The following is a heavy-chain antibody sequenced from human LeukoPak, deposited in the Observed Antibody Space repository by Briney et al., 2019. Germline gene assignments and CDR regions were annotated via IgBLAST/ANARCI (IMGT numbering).Heavy chain of an antibody. CDR3: ASRRYYYGSGSPTDY. Sequence: SETLSLTCSVYGGSFSGYYWSWIRQPPGKGLEWIGEINHSGSTNYNPSLKSRVTISVDTSKIQFSLKLSSVTAADTAVYYCASRRYYYGSGSPTDYWGQGTLVTVSS. J-gene: IGHJ4*02. D-gene: IGHD3-10*01. CDR2: INHSGST. V-gene: IGHV4-34*01. CDR1: GGSFSGYY.